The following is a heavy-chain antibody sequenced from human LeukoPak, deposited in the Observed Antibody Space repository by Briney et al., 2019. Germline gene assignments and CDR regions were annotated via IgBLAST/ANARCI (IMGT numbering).Heavy chain of an antibody. D-gene: IGHD3-22*01. Sequence: GGSLSLSCAASGFTFSSYWMSWVRQAPGKGLEWVATIKQDGSEKYYVDSVKGRFTISRDNAKNSLYLEMNSLRVEDTAVYYCARAYYYDSSGYPYYLDYWGQGTLVTVSS. J-gene: IGHJ4*02. CDR3: ARAYYYDSSGYPYYLDY. CDR1: GFTFSSYW. V-gene: IGHV3-7*01. CDR2: IKQDGSEK.